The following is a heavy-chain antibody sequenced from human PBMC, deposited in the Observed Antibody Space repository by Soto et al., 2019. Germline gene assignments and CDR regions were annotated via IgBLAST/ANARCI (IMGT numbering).Heavy chain of an antibody. V-gene: IGHV4-31*03. CDR1: GGSISSGGYY. CDR3: TRGLSTPGWFDP. CDR2: IYYSGST. D-gene: IGHD2-2*01. J-gene: IGHJ5*02. Sequence: QVQLQESGPGLVKPSQTLSLTCTVSGGSISSGGYYWSGIRQHPGKGLEWVGYIYYSGSTYYNPSLQRRVTISVDTSKNQFSLKLSSVTAADTAVYYCTRGLSTPGWFDPWGQGTLVTVSS.